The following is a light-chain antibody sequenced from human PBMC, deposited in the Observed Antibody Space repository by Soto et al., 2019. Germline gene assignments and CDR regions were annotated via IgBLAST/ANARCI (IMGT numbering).Light chain of an antibody. CDR1: SGHSSYI. CDR3: DTWDTNTQV. Sequence: QTVVTQSSSASASLGSSVKLTCTLSSGHSSYIIAWHQQQTGKAPRFLMTVEGSGNYNKGSGVPDRVSGSSAGADRYLTISNLQSEYEATYYCDTWDTNTQVFGGGTKLTVL. CDR2: VEGSGNY. J-gene: IGLJ2*01. V-gene: IGLV4-60*03.